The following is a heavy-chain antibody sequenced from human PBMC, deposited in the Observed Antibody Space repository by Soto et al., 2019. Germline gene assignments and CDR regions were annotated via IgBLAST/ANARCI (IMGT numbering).Heavy chain of an antibody. D-gene: IGHD6-13*01. Sequence: QLLLQESGPGLVKPSETLSLTCTVSGDSVSNSVTTGAGSASLQGSDWSGLGACLLVGANTTTRPSGVESPFSVDTSKTLISLKLRSVTAADTAVYYCARGSTWQGRDWFDPWGQGTLVTVSS. CDR3: ARGSTWQGRDWFDP. V-gene: IGHV4-39*01. J-gene: IGHJ5*02. CDR2: CLLVGA. CDR1: GDSVSNSVTT.